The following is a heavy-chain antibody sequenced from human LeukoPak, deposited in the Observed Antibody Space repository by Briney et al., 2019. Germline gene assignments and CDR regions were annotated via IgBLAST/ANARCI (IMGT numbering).Heavy chain of an antibody. D-gene: IGHD2-15*01. Sequence: RLSCAAAEVTSSYWVTHGVSQAPHKGQGWVAFIRYDSGNKYFADFLKRGFTISRENFMNTLYPQINSLRPEDTAVYYCAKDWRRIVVVGPITLHGNYMDVWGKGTTVTISS. CDR1: EVTSSYWV. J-gene: IGHJ6*03. V-gene: IGHV3-30*02. CDR2: IRYDSGNK. CDR3: AKDWRRIVVVGPITLHGNYMDV.